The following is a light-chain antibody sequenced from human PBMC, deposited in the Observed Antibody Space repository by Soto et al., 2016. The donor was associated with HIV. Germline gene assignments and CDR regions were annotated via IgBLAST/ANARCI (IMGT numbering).Light chain of an antibody. V-gene: IGKV1-5*03. J-gene: IGKJ1*01. CDR1: QSISTW. CDR3: LQHNRYPRT. Sequence: DIQMTQSPSTLSASVGDRVTITCRASQSISTWLAWYQQKPGKAPKLLIYKASTLETGVPSRFSGSASGTEFTLTISSLQPEDFATYYCLQHNRYPRTFGQGTKVEIK. CDR2: KAS.